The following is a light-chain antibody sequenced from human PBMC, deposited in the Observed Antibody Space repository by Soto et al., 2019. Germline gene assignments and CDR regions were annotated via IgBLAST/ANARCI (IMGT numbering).Light chain of an antibody. CDR3: QSYDSSLGAPWV. CDR2: GNS. Sequence: QSVLTQPPSVSGAPGQRVTISCTGSSSNIGAGYDVHWYQQLPGTAPKLLIYGNSNRPSGVPDQFSGSKSGTSASLAITGRQAEDEADYYCQSYDSSLGAPWVFGGGTKLTVL. V-gene: IGLV1-40*01. CDR1: SSNIGAGYD. J-gene: IGLJ3*02.